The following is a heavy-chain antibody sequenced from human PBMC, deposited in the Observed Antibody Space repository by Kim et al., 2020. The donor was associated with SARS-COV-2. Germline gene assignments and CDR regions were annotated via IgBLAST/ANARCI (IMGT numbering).Heavy chain of an antibody. CDR3: ARGRMPGYYFYY. J-gene: IGHJ4*02. CDR2: ISYDGSNN. CDR1: GFSFSRFF. V-gene: IGHV3-30-3*01. Sequence: GGSLRLSCAASGFSFSRFFIHWVRQAPGKGLQWVAVISYDGSNNYYTDSVKGRFTISRDNSKNTLYLQMNSLTAEDTAVYYCARGRMPGYYFYYWGQGILVTVSS. D-gene: IGHD2-2*01.